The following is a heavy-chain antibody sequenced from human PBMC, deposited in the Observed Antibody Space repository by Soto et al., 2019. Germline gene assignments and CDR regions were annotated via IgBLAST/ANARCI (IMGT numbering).Heavy chain of an antibody. V-gene: IGHV1-18*01. CDR3: ARAPRVEQLVYNWFDP. J-gene: IGHJ5*02. D-gene: IGHD6-13*01. Sequence: ASVKVSCKASGYTFTSYGISWVRQAPGQGLEWMGWISAYNGNTNYAQKLQGRVTMTTDTSTSTAYMELRSLRSDDTAVYYCARAPRVEQLVYNWFDPWGQGTLVTVSS. CDR2: ISAYNGNT. CDR1: GYTFTSYG.